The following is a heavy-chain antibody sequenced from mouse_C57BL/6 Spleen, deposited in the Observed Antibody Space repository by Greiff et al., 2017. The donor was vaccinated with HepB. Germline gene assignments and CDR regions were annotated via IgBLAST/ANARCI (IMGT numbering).Heavy chain of an antibody. CDR2: IDPSDSYT. CDR3: ASFYYSNYAYYFDY. Sequence: VQLQQSGAELVMPGASVKLSCKASGYTFTSYWMHWVKQRPGQGLEWIGEIDPSDSYTNYHQKFKGKSTLTVDKSSSTAYMQLSSLTSEDSAVYYCASFYYSNYAYYFDYWGQGTTLTVSS. CDR1: GYTFTSYW. J-gene: IGHJ2*01. D-gene: IGHD2-5*01. V-gene: IGHV1-69*01.